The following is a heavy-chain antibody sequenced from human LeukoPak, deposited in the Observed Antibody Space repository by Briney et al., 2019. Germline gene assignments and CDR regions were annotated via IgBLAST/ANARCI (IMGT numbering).Heavy chain of an antibody. D-gene: IGHD3-16*01. CDR1: GFTFSSYW. V-gene: IGHV3-30*02. Sequence: PGGSLRLSCAASGFTFSSYWMSWVRQAPGKGLEWVAFIRYDGSNKYYADSVKGRFTISRDNSKNTLYLQMNNLRAEDTAVYYCAKDPSQGIKDPLRYYYMDVWGKGTTVTISS. CDR3: AKDPSQGIKDPLRYYYMDV. J-gene: IGHJ6*03. CDR2: IRYDGSNK.